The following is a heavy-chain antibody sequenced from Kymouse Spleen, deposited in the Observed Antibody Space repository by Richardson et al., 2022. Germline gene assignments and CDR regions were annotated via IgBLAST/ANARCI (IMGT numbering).Heavy chain of an antibody. CDR1: GGSFSGYY. Sequence: QVQLQQWGAGLLKPSETLSLTCAVYGGSFSGYYWSWIRQPPGKGLEWIGEINHSGSTNYNPSLKSRVTISVDTSKNQFSLKLSSVTAADTAVYYCARVYSYGYYYYYGMDVWGQGTTVTVSS. J-gene: IGHJ6*02. D-gene: IGHD5-18,IGHD5-18*01. CDR2: INHSGST. CDR3: ARVYSYGYYYYYGMDV. V-gene: IGHV4-34*01.